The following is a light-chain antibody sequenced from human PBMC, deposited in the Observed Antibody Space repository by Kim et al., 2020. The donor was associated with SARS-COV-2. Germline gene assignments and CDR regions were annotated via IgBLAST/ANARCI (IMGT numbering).Light chain of an antibody. Sequence: DVVMTQSPLSLPVTLGQPASISCRSSQSLVHSDGNTYLNWFQQRPGQSPRRLIYKVSKRDSGVADRFSGSGSGTDFTLKISRVEAEDVGVYWMQTTHWPPNTFGQGTRLEI. J-gene: IGKJ2*01. V-gene: IGKV2-30*02. CDR3: MQTTHWPPNT. CDR1: QSLVHSDGNTY. CDR2: KVS.